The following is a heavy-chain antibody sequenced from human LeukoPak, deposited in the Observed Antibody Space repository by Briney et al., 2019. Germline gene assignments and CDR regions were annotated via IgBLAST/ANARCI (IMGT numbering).Heavy chain of an antibody. CDR2: IYYSGST. Sequence: PSQTLSLTCTVSGGSISSSSYYWGWIRQPPGKGLEWIGSIYYSGSTYYNLSLKSRVTISVDTSKNQFSLKLSSVTAADTAVYYCARVDSSGYYPDYWGQGTLVTVSS. J-gene: IGHJ4*02. CDR1: GGSISSSSYY. D-gene: IGHD3-22*01. CDR3: ARVDSSGYYPDY. V-gene: IGHV4-39*07.